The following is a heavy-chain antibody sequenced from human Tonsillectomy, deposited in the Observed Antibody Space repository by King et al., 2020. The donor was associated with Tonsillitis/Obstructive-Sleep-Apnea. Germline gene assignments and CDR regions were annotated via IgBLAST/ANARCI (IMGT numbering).Heavy chain of an antibody. J-gene: IGHJ6*03. CDR2: ISTSGSHI. V-gene: IGHV3-11*01. CDR1: GSTFTDYY. D-gene: IGHD6-19*01. CDR3: ARGLAVASMDV. Sequence: VQLVESGGGLVKSGGSLRLSCAASGSTFTDYYMTWIRQAPGKGLEWVSYISTSGSHIYYADSVKGRFTFSRDNAKNSLSLQMNSLRAEDTAVYYCARGLAVASMDVWGKGTMVTVFS.